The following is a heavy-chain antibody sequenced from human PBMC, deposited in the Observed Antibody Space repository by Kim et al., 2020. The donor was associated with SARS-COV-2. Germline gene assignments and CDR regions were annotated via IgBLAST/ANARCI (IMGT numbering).Heavy chain of an antibody. CDR3: ASRGRQQLARHFDY. J-gene: IGHJ4*02. V-gene: IGHV4-34*01. D-gene: IGHD6-13*01. Sequence: SETLSLTCAVYGGSFSGYYWSWIRQPPGKGLEWIGEINHSGSTNYNPSLKSRVTISVDTSKNQFSLKLSSVTAADTAVYYCASRGRQQLARHFDYWGQGTLVTVSS. CDR1: GGSFSGYY. CDR2: INHSGST.